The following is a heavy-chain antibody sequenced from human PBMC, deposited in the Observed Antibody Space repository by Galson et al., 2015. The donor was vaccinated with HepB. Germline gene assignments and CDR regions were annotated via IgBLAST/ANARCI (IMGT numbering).Heavy chain of an antibody. J-gene: IGHJ5*02. CDR2: INAYNQNA. Sequence: SVKVSCKASGYTFSTYSITWVRQAPGQGLEWLGWINAYNQNANYAQHLQGRVTMTTDTYMSTAYMELRSLRSDDTAAYYCARGALVAVVDATQNNWFAPWGQGTLITVSS. D-gene: IGHD2-15*01. CDR3: ARGALVAVVDATQNNWFAP. V-gene: IGHV1-18*01. CDR1: GYTFSTYS.